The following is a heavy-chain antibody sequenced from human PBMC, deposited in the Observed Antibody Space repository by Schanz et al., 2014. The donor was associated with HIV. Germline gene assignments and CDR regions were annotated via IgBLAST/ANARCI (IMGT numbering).Heavy chain of an antibody. CDR1: GGTSSIYA. D-gene: IGHD3-10*01. CDR2: IIPLFGAT. Sequence: QVQLVQSGAEVKMPGSSVKVACKASGGTSSIYAISWVRQAPGQGLEWMGGIIPLFGATNYAQKFQGRVTMTADKSTSAAYMELSSLRSEDTAVYYCVRGVIYYDSGSYYNYFDYWGQGTLVTVSS. CDR3: VRGVIYYDSGSYYNYFDY. V-gene: IGHV1-69*06. J-gene: IGHJ4*02.